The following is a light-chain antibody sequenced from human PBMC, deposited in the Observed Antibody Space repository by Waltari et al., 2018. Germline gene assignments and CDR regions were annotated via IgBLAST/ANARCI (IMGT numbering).Light chain of an antibody. CDR2: DAS. CDR1: QAFNRA. V-gene: IGKV1D-13*01. CDR3: RQFHDYPRT. Sequence: IHLTQSPSSLAASVGDRVTITCRASQAFNRALAWYQQRAGGPPRLLIFDASKLHTGVPSRFIGSASGADFTLAISTLQPEDFATYYCRQFHDYPRTFGQGTKVEI. J-gene: IGKJ1*01.